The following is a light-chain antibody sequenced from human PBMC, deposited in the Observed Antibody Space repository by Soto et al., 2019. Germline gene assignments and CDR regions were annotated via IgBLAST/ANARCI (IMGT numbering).Light chain of an antibody. CDR3: QQYNDWPRT. CDR1: QSVSSN. J-gene: IGKJ1*01. Sequence: EIVLTQSPATLSVSPGERVTLSCRASQSVSSNLAWYQQKPGQAPRLLIYGASTWATDIPVRFSGSGSGTEFTLTISSLQSEDFAVYYCQQYNDWPRTFGQGTKVDIK. CDR2: GAS. V-gene: IGKV3-15*01.